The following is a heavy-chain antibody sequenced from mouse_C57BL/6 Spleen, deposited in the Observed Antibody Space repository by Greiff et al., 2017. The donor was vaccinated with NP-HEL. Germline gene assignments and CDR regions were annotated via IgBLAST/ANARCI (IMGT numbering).Heavy chain of an antibody. CDR2: IDPSDSYT. D-gene: IGHD2-4*01. J-gene: IGHJ2*01. CDR1: GYTFTSYW. Sequence: QVQLQQSGAELVMPGASVKLSCKASGYTFTSYWMHWVKQRPGQGLEWIGEIDPSDSYTNYNQKFKGKSTLTVDKSSSTAYMQLSSLTSEDSAVYYCARRIYYDLDYWGQGTTLTVSS. V-gene: IGHV1-69*01. CDR3: ARRIYYDLDY.